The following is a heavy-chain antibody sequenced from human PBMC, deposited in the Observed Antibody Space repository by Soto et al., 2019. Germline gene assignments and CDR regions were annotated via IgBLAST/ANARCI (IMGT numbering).Heavy chain of an antibody. CDR1: GYTFTSYD. CDR3: ARTSRSIRIAAAGSNWFDP. V-gene: IGHV1-8*01. Sequence: GASVKVSCKASGYTFTSYDINWVRRATGQGLEWMGWMNPNSGNTGYAQKFQGRVTMTRNTSISTAYMELSSLRSEDTAVYYCARTSRSIRIAAAGSNWFDPWGQGTLVTVSS. D-gene: IGHD6-13*01. J-gene: IGHJ5*02. CDR2: MNPNSGNT.